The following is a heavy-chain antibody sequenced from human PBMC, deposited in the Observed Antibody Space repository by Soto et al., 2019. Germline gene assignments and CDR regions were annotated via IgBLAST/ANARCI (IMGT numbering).Heavy chain of an antibody. D-gene: IGHD6-6*01. CDR1: SGSISSSNW. J-gene: IGHJ4*02. CDR3: ATSSIAARSPFFDY. CDR2: IYHSGST. V-gene: IGHV4-4*02. Sequence: SETLSLTCAVSSGSISSSNWWSWVRQPPGKGLEWIGEIYHSGSTNYNPSLKSRVTISVDKSKNQFSLKLSSVTAADTAVYYCATSSIAARSPFFDYWGQGTLVTVSS.